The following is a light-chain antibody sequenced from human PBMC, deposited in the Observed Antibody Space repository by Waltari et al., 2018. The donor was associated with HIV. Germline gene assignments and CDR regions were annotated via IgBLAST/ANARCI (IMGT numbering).Light chain of an antibody. CDR2: AVS. CDR3: SSYTNSNTWV. J-gene: IGLJ3*02. Sequence: QSALTQPASVSGSPGQSITISCTGTNSDVGDYNYVSWYQQHPGKAPKLMIYAVSKRPSGVSNRFAGSKSGNTASLTISGLQAEDEAAYYCSSYTNSNTWVFGGGTKLTVL. CDR1: NSDVGDYNY. V-gene: IGLV2-14*01.